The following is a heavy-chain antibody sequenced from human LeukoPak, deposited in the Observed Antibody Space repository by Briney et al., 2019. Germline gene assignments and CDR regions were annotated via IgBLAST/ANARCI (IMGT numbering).Heavy chain of an antibody. D-gene: IGHD3-16*01. CDR1: GFTFSSYA. CDR2: ISYDGSNK. CDR3: AKGGKADY. V-gene: IGHV3-30*04. Sequence: GGSLRLSCAASGFTFSSYAMHWVRQAPGMGLEWVAVISYDGSNKYYADSVKGRFTISRDNSKNTLYLQMNSLRAEDTAVYYCAKGGKADYWGQGTLVTVSS. J-gene: IGHJ4*02.